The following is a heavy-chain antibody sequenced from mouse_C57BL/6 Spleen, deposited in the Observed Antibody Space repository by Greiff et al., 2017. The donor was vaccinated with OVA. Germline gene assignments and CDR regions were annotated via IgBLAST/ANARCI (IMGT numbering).Heavy chain of an antibody. CDR1: GYTFTSYW. J-gene: IGHJ4*01. V-gene: IGHV1-5*01. CDR2: IYPGNSDT. Sequence: EVQLQESGTVLARPPYSLKMSCKTSGYTFTSYWMHWVKQRPGQGLEWIGAIYPGNSDTSYNQKFKGKAKLTAVTSASTAYMELSSLTNEDSAVYYCTRKDYGSSSDYAMDYWGQGTSVTVSS. D-gene: IGHD1-1*01. CDR3: TRKDYGSSSDYAMDY.